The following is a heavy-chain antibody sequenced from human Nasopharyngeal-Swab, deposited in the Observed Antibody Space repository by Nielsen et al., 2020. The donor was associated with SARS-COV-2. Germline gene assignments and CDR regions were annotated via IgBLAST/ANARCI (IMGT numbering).Heavy chain of an antibody. CDR2: IYYTGST. V-gene: IGHV4-59*08. J-gene: IGHJ4*02. Sequence: WIRQPPGKGLEYIGYIYYTGSTYYSPSLKGRVTKAVDTSKNQLSLKLTSVTAADTAVYYCARHGASGSFGDYWGQGTLVTVSS. CDR3: ARHGASGSFGDY. D-gene: IGHD3-10*01.